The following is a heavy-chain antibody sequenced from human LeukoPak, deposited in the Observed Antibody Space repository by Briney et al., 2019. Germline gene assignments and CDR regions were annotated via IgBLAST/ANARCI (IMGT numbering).Heavy chain of an antibody. Sequence: PGGSLRLSCAASGFTFSSYAMTWVRQAPGKGLEWVSGISGSGASTYYAGSVQGRFSISRDISENTLYLQMNSLRAEDTALYYCAKDFVGSIPDAFDIWGQGTMVTVSS. CDR1: GFTFSSYA. J-gene: IGHJ3*02. V-gene: IGHV3-23*01. CDR3: AKDFVGSIPDAFDI. D-gene: IGHD2-15*01. CDR2: ISGSGAST.